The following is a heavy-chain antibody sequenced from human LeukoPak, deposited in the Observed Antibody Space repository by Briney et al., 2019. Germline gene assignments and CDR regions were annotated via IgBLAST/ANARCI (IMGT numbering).Heavy chain of an antibody. CDR3: AKDFPARWFYDAFDI. D-gene: IGHD2-15*01. J-gene: IGHJ3*02. V-gene: IGHV3-66*01. CDR2: IYSGGST. Sequence: PGGSLRLSCAASGFTVSSNYMSWVRQAPGKGLEWVSVIYSGGSTYYADSVKGRFTISRDNSKNTLYLQMNSLRAEDTAVYYCAKDFPARWFYDAFDIWGQGTMVTVSP. CDR1: GFTVSSNY.